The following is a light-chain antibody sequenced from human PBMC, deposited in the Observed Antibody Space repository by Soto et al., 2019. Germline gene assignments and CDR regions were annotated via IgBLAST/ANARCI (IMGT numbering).Light chain of an antibody. CDR1: QSINNN. Sequence: EIVMTQSPATLSGSPGERGTPSFRASQSINNNLAWYQQKPGQGARLLIYGASSRATGIRARVSGSGSGKGFTLTISSMQSEDFAIYNYQQYNIWGLTLGGGRKVEIK. CDR3: QQYNIWGLT. J-gene: IGKJ4*02. CDR2: GAS. V-gene: IGKV3-15*01.